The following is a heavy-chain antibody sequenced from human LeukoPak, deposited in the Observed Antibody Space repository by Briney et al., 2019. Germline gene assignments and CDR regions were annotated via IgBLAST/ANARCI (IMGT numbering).Heavy chain of an antibody. CDR3: ARVFRSIFPPGGNWFDP. CDR1: GYTFTGYY. V-gene: IGHV1-2*02. Sequence: ASVKVSCKTSGYTFTGYYMHWVRQAPGQGLEWMGWINPNSGGTNYAQKFQGRVTMTRDTSISTAYMELSRLRSDDTAVYYCARVFRSIFPPGGNWFDPWGQGTLVTVSS. D-gene: IGHD3-3*02. CDR2: INPNSGGT. J-gene: IGHJ5*01.